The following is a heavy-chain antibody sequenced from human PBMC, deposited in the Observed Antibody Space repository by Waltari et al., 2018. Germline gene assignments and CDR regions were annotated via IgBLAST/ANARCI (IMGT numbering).Heavy chain of an antibody. CDR2: IIPIFGTA. CDR1: GGTFSSYA. Sequence: QVQLVQSGAEVKKPGSSVKVSCKASGGTFSSYAISWVRQAPGQGLEWMGGIIPIFGTANYAQKFQGRVTITADESTSTAYMELSSLRSEDTAVYYCARGREPGLRFLSYYYYYGMDVWGQGTTVTVSS. D-gene: IGHD3-3*01. V-gene: IGHV1-69*01. CDR3: ARGREPGLRFLSYYYYYGMDV. J-gene: IGHJ6*02.